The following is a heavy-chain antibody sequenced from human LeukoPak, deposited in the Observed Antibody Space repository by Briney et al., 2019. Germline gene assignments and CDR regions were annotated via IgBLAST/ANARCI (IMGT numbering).Heavy chain of an antibody. V-gene: IGHV3-23*01. CDR2: IRGSGGST. D-gene: IGHD3-9*01. CDR3: AKGRRRGYDILTGYYYYFDY. Sequence: GGSLRLSCAASGFTLSSYAMSWVRQAPGKGLEWVSAIRGSGGSTYYADSVKGRFTISRDNSKNTLYLQMNSLRAEDTAVYYCAKGRRRGYDILTGYYYYFDYWGQGTPVTVSS. J-gene: IGHJ4*02. CDR1: GFTLSSYA.